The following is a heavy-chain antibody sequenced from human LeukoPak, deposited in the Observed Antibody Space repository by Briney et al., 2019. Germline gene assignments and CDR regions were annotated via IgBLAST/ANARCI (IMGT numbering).Heavy chain of an antibody. CDR1: GGSVSGDNYY. CDR2: IYYSGST. CDR3: AREMYYSGSGSPNAFDI. V-gene: IGHV4-61*01. Sequence: SATLSLTCTVSGGSVSGDNYYWTWMRQPPGKGLEWIGYIYYSGSTNYNPSLKSRVTISIDTSKNQSSLKLSSVTAADTAVYFCAREMYYSGSGSPNAFDIWGQGTMVTVSS. D-gene: IGHD3-10*01. J-gene: IGHJ3*02.